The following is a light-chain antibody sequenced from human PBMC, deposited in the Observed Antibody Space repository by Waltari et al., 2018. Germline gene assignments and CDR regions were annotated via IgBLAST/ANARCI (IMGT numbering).Light chain of an antibody. CDR2: RND. Sequence: QSVLTQPPSESGTPGQRVTIPCSGRSSNIGSNVVNWYQQVPGTTPKLLIYRNDQRPSGVPDRISASKSGTSASLAISGLQSEDEAHYYCAAWDDSLNGHWVFGGGTKLTVL. V-gene: IGLV1-44*01. CDR3: AAWDDSLNGHWV. CDR1: SSNIGSNV. J-gene: IGLJ2*01.